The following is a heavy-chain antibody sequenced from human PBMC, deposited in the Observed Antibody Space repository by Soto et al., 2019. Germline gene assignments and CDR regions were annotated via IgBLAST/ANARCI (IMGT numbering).Heavy chain of an antibody. Sequence: QVQLQESGPGLVKPSQTLSLTCTVSGGSISSGGYYWSWIRQHPGKGLEWIGYIYYSGSTYYNPSLKRRVTMSVDTSKNQFALKPSSVTAADTAVYYCARVAGYSSSWHFDYWGQGTLVTVSS. D-gene: IGHD6-13*01. V-gene: IGHV4-31*03. CDR2: IYYSGST. CDR1: GGSISSGGYY. J-gene: IGHJ4*02. CDR3: ARVAGYSSSWHFDY.